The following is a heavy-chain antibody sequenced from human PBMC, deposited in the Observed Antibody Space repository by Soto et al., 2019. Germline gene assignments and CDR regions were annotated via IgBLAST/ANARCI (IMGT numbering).Heavy chain of an antibody. D-gene: IGHD2-2*01. CDR3: ASTRGRNYYYGMDV. CDR2: ISGSGGST. Sequence: EVQLLESGGGLVQPGGSLRLSCAASGFTFSSYAMSWVRQAQGKGLGWVSAISGSGGSTYYADSVKGRFTISRDNSKNTLYLQMNSLRAEDTAVYYCASTRGRNYYYGMDVWGQGTTVTVSS. CDR1: GFTFSSYA. V-gene: IGHV3-23*01. J-gene: IGHJ6*02.